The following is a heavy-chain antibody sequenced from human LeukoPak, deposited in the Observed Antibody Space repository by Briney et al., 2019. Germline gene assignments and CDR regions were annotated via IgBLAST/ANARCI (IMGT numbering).Heavy chain of an antibody. J-gene: IGHJ4*02. D-gene: IGHD4-17*01. CDR1: GFTFSSYS. Sequence: GWSLRLSCAASGFTFSSYSMNWVRQAPGKGLEWVSSISSSSSYIYYADSVKGRFTISRDNAKNSLYLQMNSLRAEDTAVYYCARSTTTVTPFDYWGQGTLVTVSS. CDR2: ISSSSSYI. CDR3: ARSTTTVTPFDY. V-gene: IGHV3-21*01.